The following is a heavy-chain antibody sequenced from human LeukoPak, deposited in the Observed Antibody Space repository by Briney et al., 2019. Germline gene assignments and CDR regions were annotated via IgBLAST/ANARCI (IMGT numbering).Heavy chain of an antibody. V-gene: IGHV1-18*01. Sequence: ASVKVSCKTSGYNFIDYGIAWVRQAPGRGLEWMGWAGASNGVTYYTPRFQGRLTMTADTSTSTAYMELQSLESDDSAVYYCVKDIQCSYWGQGTPVIVSA. J-gene: IGHJ4*02. CDR3: VKDIQCSY. CDR1: GYNFIDYG. CDR2: AGASNGVT. D-gene: IGHD2-21*01.